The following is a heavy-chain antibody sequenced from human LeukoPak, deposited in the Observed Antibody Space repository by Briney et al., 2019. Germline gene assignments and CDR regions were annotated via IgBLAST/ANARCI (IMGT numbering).Heavy chain of an antibody. CDR2: INSDGSST. CDR1: GFTFSSYW. D-gene: IGHD6-6*01. Sequence: GGSLRLSCAASGFTFSSYWMHWVRQAPGKGLVWVSRINSDGSSTSYADSVKGRFTISRDNAKNTLYLQMSSLRAEDTAVYYCARGYGSSRGWYWGQGTLVTVSS. V-gene: IGHV3-74*01. CDR3: ARGYGSSRGWY. J-gene: IGHJ4*02.